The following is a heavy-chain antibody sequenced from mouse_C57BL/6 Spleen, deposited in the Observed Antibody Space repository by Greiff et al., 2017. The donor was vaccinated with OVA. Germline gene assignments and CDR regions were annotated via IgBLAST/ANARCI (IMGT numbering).Heavy chain of an antibody. CDR1: GYAFTNYL. D-gene: IGHD2-4*01. CDR2: INPGSGGT. V-gene: IGHV1-54*01. CDR3: ARGDYDDVYFDY. Sequence: QVQLKQSGAELVRPGTSVKVSCKASGYAFTNYLIEWVKQRPGQGLEWIGVINPGSGGTNYNEKFKGKATLTADKSSSTAYMQLSSLTSEDSAVYFCARGDYDDVYFDYWGQGTTLTVSS. J-gene: IGHJ2*01.